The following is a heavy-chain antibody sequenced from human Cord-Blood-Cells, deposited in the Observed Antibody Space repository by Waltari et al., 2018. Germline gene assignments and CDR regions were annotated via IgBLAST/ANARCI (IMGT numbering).Heavy chain of an antibody. CDR3: ASVAPYITMVRGVIDY. CDR2: IYYSGST. D-gene: IGHD3-10*01. Sequence: QLQLQESGPGLVTPSETLSLTCTASGGSISSRSYYWGWIRLPPGKGLEWIGSIYYSGSTYYNPSLKSRVTISVDTSKNQFSLKLSSVTAADTAVYYCASVAPYITMVRGVIDYWGQGTLVTVSS. V-gene: IGHV4-39*01. J-gene: IGHJ4*02. CDR1: GGSISSRSYY.